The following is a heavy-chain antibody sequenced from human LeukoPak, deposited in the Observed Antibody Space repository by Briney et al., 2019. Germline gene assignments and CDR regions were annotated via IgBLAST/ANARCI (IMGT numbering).Heavy chain of an antibody. V-gene: IGHV3-23*01. CDR2: ISGSGGST. Sequence: GGSLRLSCAASGFTFSSYAMSWVRQAPGKGLEWVSAISGSGGSTYYADSVKGRFTISRDNSKNTVYLQMNSLRVEDTATYFCAKGRCGDSSCWYFDAWAKGTRVTVSP. J-gene: IGHJ4*02. CDR3: AKGRCGDSSCWYFDA. CDR1: GFTFSSYA. D-gene: IGHD6-13*01.